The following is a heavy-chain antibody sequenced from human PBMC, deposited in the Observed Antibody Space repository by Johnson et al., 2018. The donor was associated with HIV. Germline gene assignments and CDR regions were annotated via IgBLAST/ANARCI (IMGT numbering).Heavy chain of an antibody. V-gene: IGHV3-48*04. J-gene: IGHJ3*02. CDR2: SSSSGSTI. CDR1: GFTFSSYW. D-gene: IGHD3-3*01. CDR3: ATDPQFLEWLLRGGTDAFHI. Sequence: VQLVESGGGFVQPGGSLRLSCAASGFTFSSYWMSWVRQAPGKGLEWVSYSSSSGSTISYADSVQGRFTISRENAKNSLYLQLNSLKTEDTALYYCATDPQFLEWLLRGGTDAFHIWGQGTMVTVSS.